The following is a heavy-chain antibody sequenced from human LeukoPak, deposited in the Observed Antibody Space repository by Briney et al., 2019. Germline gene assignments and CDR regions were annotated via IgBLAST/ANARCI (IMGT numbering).Heavy chain of an antibody. D-gene: IGHD3-10*01. CDR2: IYSGGST. CDR3: AKESRKVRGALDY. J-gene: IGHJ4*02. V-gene: IGHV3-53*01. CDR1: GFTVSSNY. Sequence: GGSLRLSCAASGFTVSSNYMSWVRQAPGKGLEGVSVIYSGGSTYYADSVKGRFTISRDNSKNTLYLQMNSLRAEDTAVYYCAKESRKVRGALDYWGQGTLVTVSS.